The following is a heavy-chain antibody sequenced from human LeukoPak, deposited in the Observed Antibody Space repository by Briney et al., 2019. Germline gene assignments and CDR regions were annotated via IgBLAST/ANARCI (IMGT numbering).Heavy chain of an antibody. CDR3: TRGVTMIAVVTTFDY. V-gene: IGHV3-49*03. CDR1: GFTFGDYA. Sequence: GRSLRLSCTASGFTFGDYAMSWFRQAPGKGLEWVGFIRSKAYGGTTEYAASVKGRFTISRDDSKSIAYLQMNSLKTEDTAVYYCTRGVTMIAVVTTFDYWGQGTLVTVSS. J-gene: IGHJ4*02. CDR2: IRSKAYGGTT. D-gene: IGHD3-22*01.